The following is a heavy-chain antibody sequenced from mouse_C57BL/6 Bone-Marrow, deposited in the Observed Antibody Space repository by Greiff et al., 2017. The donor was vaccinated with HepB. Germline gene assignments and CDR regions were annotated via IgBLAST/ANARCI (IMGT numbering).Heavy chain of an antibody. CDR3: AAGSNRYFDV. CDR2: INPSSGYN. CDR1: GYTFTSYW. J-gene: IGHJ1*03. Sequence: VQVVESGAELAKPGASVKLSCKASGYTFTSYWMHWVKQRPGQGLEWIGYINPSSGYNKYNQKFKDKATLTADKSSSTAYMQLSSLTYEDSAVYYCAAGSNRYFDVWGTGTTVTVSS. V-gene: IGHV1-7*01. D-gene: IGHD2-5*01.